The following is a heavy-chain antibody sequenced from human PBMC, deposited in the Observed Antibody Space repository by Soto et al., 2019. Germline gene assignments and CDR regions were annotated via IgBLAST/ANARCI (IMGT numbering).Heavy chain of an antibody. V-gene: IGHV3-33*01. CDR2: IWYDGSNK. J-gene: IGHJ4*02. CDR1: GFTFSSYG. CDR3: AREGCSSTSCPYLFDY. Sequence: GGSLRLSCAASGFTFSSYGMHWVRQAPGKGLEWVAVIWYDGSNKYYADSVKGRFTISRDNSKNTLYLQMNSLRAEDTAVYYCAREGCSSTSCPYLFDYWGQGTLVTVSS. D-gene: IGHD2-2*01.